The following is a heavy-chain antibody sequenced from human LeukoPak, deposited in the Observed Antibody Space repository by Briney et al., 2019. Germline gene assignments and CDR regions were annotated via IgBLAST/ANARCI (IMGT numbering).Heavy chain of an antibody. CDR3: ARVEFTIVGAPNWFDP. CDR2: MNPNSGNT. V-gene: IGHV1-8*01. D-gene: IGHD1-26*01. J-gene: IGHJ5*02. Sequence: ASVKVSCKASGYTFTSYDINWVRQATGQGLEWMGWMNPNSGNTGYAQKFQGRVTMTRNTSISTAYMELSSLRSEDTAVYYCARVEFTIVGAPNWFDPWGQGTLVTVSS. CDR1: GYTFTSYD.